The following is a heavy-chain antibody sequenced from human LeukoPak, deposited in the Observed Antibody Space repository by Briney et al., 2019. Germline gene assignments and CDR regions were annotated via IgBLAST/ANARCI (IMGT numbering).Heavy chain of an antibody. CDR2: IIPIFGTA. J-gene: IGHJ3*02. CDR1: GGTFSSYA. V-gene: IGHV1-69*13. Sequence: SVKVSCKASGGTFSSYAISWVRQAPGQGLEWMGGIIPIFGTANCAQKFQGRVTITADESTSTAYMELSSLRSEGTAVYYCATHFDSSGPDAFDIWGQGTMVTVSS. CDR3: ATHFDSSGPDAFDI. D-gene: IGHD3-22*01.